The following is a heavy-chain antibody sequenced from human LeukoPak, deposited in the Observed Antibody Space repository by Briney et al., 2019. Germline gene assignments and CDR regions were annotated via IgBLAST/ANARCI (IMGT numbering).Heavy chain of an antibody. D-gene: IGHD6-6*01. CDR3: ARGGSSSGNYFDY. J-gene: IGHJ4*02. CDR2: IYYSGST. Sequence: SQTLSLTCTVSGGSISSGGYYWSWIRQHPGKGLEWIGYIYYSGSTYYNPSLKSRVTISVDTSKNQFSLKLSSVTAADTAAYYCARGGSSSGNYFDYWGQGTLVTVSS. V-gene: IGHV4-31*03. CDR1: GGSISSGGYY.